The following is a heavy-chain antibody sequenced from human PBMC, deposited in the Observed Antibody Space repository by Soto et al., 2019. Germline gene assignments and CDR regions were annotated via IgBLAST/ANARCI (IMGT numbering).Heavy chain of an antibody. J-gene: IGHJ6*02. CDR2: IIPIFGTA. CDR1: GGTFSSYA. V-gene: IGHV1-69*06. Sequence: GASVKVSCKASGGTFSSYAISWVRQAPGQGLEWMGGIIPIFGTANYAQKFQGRVTITADKSTSTAYMELSSLRSEDTAVYYCARFAHRDYYYYYGMDVWGQGTTVTVSS. CDR3: ARFAHRDYYYYYGMDV.